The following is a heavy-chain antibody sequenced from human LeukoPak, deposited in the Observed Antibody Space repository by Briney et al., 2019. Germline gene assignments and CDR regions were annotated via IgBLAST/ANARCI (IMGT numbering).Heavy chain of an antibody. CDR1: GYTFTSYG. J-gene: IGHJ4*02. CDR2: ISAYNGNT. V-gene: IGHV1-18*01. CDR3: ARHVPKTYYYDSSGFFSDY. Sequence: GASVKVSCKASGYTFTSYGISWVRQAPGQGLEWMGWISAYNGNTNYAQKLQGRVTMTTDTSTSTAYMELRSLRSDDTAVYYCARHVPKTYYYDSSGFFSDYWGQGTLVTVSS. D-gene: IGHD3-22*01.